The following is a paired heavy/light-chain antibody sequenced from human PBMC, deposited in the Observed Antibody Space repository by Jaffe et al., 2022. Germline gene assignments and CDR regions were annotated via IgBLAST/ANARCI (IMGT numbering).Heavy chain of an antibody. CDR1: GFTFSSYA. V-gene: IGHV3-23*01. D-gene: IGHD4-4*01. J-gene: IGHJ5*02. CDR2: LSDSGGST. Sequence: EVQLLESGGNLVQRGGSLRLSCAASGFTFSSYAMSWVRQAPGKGLEWVSGLSDSGGSTYYADSVKGRFTISRDNSKNTLYLQMSSLRAEDTAVYYCAKGLGTTVRYNWFDPWGQGTLVTVSS. CDR3: AKGLGTTVRYNWFDP.
Light chain of an antibody. CDR1: QSISIY. CDR2: AAS. J-gene: IGKJ4*01. CDR3: QQSYSNPLT. V-gene: IGKV1-39*01. Sequence: DIQMTQSPSSLSASVGDRVTITCRASQSISIYLNWYQQKPGKAPKLLIFAASSLQSGVPSRFSGSGSGTDFTLTISSLQPEDFATYYCQQSYSNPLTFGGGTKVEIK.